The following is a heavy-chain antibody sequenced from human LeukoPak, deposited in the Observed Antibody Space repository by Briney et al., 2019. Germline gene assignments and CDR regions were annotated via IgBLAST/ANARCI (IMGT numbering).Heavy chain of an antibody. Sequence: GGSLRLSCAASGFSFSDHGIHWVRQAPGKGLEWVAVIWYDGSNEYYADSVKGRFTISRDNSENTAYLQMSSPRAEDTAVYYCAREQSVLENWLDPWGQGTLVTVSS. V-gene: IGHV3-33*01. CDR1: GFSFSDHG. D-gene: IGHD6-19*01. J-gene: IGHJ5*02. CDR2: IWYDGSNE. CDR3: AREQSVLENWLDP.